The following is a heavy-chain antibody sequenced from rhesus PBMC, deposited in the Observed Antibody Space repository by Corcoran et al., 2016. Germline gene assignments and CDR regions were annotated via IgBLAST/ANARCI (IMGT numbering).Heavy chain of an antibody. D-gene: IGHD7-45*01. Sequence: QLQLQESGPGLVKPSETLSLPCAVSGASISSKYWSWVRQPPGKGLEWIGRIYPRSGSTDYKPSIKSRVTISRDTAKNQFSLTLNSVTAADTAVYYCATQGLTDFDYWGQGLLVTVSS. V-gene: IGHV4-173*01. CDR3: ATQGLTDFDY. J-gene: IGHJ4*01. CDR2: IYPRSGST. CDR1: GASISSKY.